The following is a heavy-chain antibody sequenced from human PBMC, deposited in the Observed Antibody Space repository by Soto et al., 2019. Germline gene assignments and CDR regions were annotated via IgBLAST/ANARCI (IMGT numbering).Heavy chain of an antibody. CDR2: INPNSGGT. CDR3: ARAEHTAIQYYYYYYGMDV. V-gene: IGHV1-2*02. CDR1: GYTFTDYF. Sequence: QVQLVQSGAEVKKPGASVKVSCKASGYTFTDYFMHWVRQAPGQGLEWMGWINPNSGGTNYAQKFQGRVTMTGDSSISTAYMELSRLRSDDTAVYYCARAEHTAIQYYYYYYGMDVWGQGTTVTVSS. J-gene: IGHJ6*02. D-gene: IGHD5-18*01.